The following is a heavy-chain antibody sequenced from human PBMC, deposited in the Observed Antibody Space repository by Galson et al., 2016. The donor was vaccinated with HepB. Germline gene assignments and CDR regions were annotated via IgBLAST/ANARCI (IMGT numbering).Heavy chain of an antibody. CDR3: ARGLGCGTYYGC. V-gene: IGHV1-46*01. J-gene: IGHJ4*02. Sequence: SVKVSCKASGCTVTNYHMHWLRQAPGQGLEWMGIINPSGGSTNYAQKFQGRVTMTRDTSTSTVYMELSSLRSEDTAVYYCARGLGCGTYYGCGGQGTLVTVSS. CDR1: GCTVTNYH. CDR2: INPSGGST. D-gene: IGHD1-26*01.